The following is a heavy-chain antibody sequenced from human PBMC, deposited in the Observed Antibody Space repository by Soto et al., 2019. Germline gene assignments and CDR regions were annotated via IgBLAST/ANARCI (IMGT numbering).Heavy chain of an antibody. Sequence: GGSLRLSCAASGFTFSSYGMHWVRQAPGKGLEWVAVIWYDGSNKYYADSVKGRFTISRDNSKNTLYLQMNSLRAEDTAVYYCAGYDYSNDYYGMDVWGQGTTFXV. J-gene: IGHJ6*02. CDR2: IWYDGSNK. CDR3: AGYDYSNDYYGMDV. V-gene: IGHV3-33*01. CDR1: GFTFSSYG. D-gene: IGHD4-4*01.